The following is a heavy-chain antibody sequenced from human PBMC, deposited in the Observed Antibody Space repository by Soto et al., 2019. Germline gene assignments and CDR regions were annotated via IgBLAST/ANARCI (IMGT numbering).Heavy chain of an antibody. CDR3: ARAPQIVAMGRPFDY. CDR2: INHSGST. V-gene: IGHV4-34*01. D-gene: IGHD5-12*01. CDR1: GGSFSGYS. J-gene: IGHJ4*02. Sequence: SETLSLTCAVYGGSFSGYSWNWIRQPPGKGLEWIGEINHSGSTNYNPSLKSRVTISLETSKNQFSLRLTSLTAADTAVYFCARAPQIVAMGRPFDYWGQGILVTVSS.